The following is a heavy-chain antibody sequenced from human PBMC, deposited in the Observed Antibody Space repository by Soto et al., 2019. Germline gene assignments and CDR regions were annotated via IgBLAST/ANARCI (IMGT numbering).Heavy chain of an antibody. J-gene: IGHJ4*02. CDR2: ISSTSKNTI. Sequence: EVQLVESGGGLVQPGGSLRLSCAASGFSFSSYSLTWVRQAPGKGLECVSYISSTSKNTIYYADSVKGRFTISRDNAQNSLYLQMNSLRDEDTAVYYCGRGYASGIYYDWGQGTLVTVSS. V-gene: IGHV3-48*02. CDR1: GFSFSSYS. D-gene: IGHD3-10*01. CDR3: GRGYASGIYYD.